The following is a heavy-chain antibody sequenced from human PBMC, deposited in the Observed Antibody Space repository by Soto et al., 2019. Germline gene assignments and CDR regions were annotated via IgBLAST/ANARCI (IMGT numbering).Heavy chain of an antibody. V-gene: IGHV4-59*08. Sequence: QVQLQESGPGLVKPSEPLSLTCTVSGGSISSYYWSWIRQPPGKGLEWIGYIYYSGSTNYNPSRKSRVTISVDTSKNQFALKLSSVTAADTAVYYCARGGGSPDYWGQGTLVTVSS. CDR2: IYYSGST. D-gene: IGHD1-26*01. CDR3: ARGGGSPDY. CDR1: GGSISSYY. J-gene: IGHJ4*02.